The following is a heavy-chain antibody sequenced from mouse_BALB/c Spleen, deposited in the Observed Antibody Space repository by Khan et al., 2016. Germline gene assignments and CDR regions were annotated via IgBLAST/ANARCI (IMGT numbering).Heavy chain of an antibody. Sequence: VQLKESGPGLVAPSQSLSITCTVSGFSLTNSGIHWVRQPPRKGLDWLGVIWAGGSTDYNSALMSRLSITRDTTQNQVFLKMNSLQTDDTATYYCARDDQDFDAWFASWGQGTLVTVSA. CDR2: IWAGGST. J-gene: IGHJ3*01. CDR1: GFSLTNSG. CDR3: ARDDQDFDAWFAS. V-gene: IGHV2-9*02.